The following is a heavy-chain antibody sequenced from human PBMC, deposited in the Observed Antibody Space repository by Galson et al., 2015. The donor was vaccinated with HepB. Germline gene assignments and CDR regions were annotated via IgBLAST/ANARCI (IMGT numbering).Heavy chain of an antibody. CDR3: ARGSVEMATITPYEF. D-gene: IGHD5-24*01. CDR1: GGTFNSYI. V-gene: IGHV1-69*13. CDR2: IIPVFGMT. J-gene: IGHJ4*02. Sequence: SVKVSCKASGGTFNSYIINWVRQVPGQGPEWMGGIIPVFGMTYYAQSFQGRITVTADESTSTAYMDLSRLTSEDTAIYYCARGSVEMATITPYEFWGQGTLVIVSS.